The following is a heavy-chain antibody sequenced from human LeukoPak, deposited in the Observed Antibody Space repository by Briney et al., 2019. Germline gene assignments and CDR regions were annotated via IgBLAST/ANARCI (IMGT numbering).Heavy chain of an antibody. CDR2: ISSSSSYI. Sequence: GGSLRLSCAASGFTFSSYSMNWVRQAPGKGLEWVSSISSSSSYIYYAGSVKGRFTISRDNAKYSLYLQMNSLRAEDTAVYYCARVVSPWELPHPSDAFDIWGQGTMVTVSS. CDR1: GFTFSSYS. CDR3: ARVVSPWELPHPSDAFDI. D-gene: IGHD1-26*01. V-gene: IGHV3-21*01. J-gene: IGHJ3*02.